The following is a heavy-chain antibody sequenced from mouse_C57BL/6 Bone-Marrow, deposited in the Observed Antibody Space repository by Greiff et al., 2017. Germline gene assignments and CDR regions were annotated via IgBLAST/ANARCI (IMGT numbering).Heavy chain of an antibody. CDR2: IRSKSNNYAT. CDR1: GFSFNTYA. J-gene: IGHJ1*03. Sequence: EVQLVESGGGLVQPKGSLKLSCAASGFSFNTYAMNWVRQAPGKGLEWVARIRSKSNNYATYYADSVKDRFTISRDDSESMLYLQMNNLKTEDTAMYYCVRQSNYVWYFDVWGTGTTVTVSS. V-gene: IGHV10-1*01. CDR3: VRQSNYVWYFDV. D-gene: IGHD2-5*01.